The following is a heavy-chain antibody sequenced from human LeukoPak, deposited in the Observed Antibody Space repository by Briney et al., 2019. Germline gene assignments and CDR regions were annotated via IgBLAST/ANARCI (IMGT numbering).Heavy chain of an antibody. CDR1: GYTLTSYG. Sequence: GASVKVSCKASGYTLTSYGISWVRQAPGQGLEWMGWISAYNGNTNYAQKLQGRVTMTTDTSTSTAYVELRSLRSYDTAVYYCARTVEYYGSGRTHAFDIWGQGTMVTVSS. CDR3: ARTVEYYGSGRTHAFDI. D-gene: IGHD3-10*01. CDR2: ISAYNGNT. J-gene: IGHJ3*02. V-gene: IGHV1-18*01.